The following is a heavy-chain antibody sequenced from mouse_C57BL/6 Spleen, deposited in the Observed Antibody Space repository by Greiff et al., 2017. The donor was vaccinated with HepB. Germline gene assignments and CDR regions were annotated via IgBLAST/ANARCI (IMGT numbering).Heavy chain of an antibody. V-gene: IGHV1-18*01. D-gene: IGHD1-1*01. J-gene: IGHJ4*01. CDR1: GYTFTDYN. CDR2: INPNNGGT. Sequence: VQLQQSGPELVKPGASVKIPCKASGYTFTDYNMDWVKQSHGKSLEWIGDINPNNGGTIYNQKFKGKVTLTVDKSSSTAYMELRSLTSEDTAVYYCARGHYGSDAMDYWGQGTSVTVSS. CDR3: ARGHYGSDAMDY.